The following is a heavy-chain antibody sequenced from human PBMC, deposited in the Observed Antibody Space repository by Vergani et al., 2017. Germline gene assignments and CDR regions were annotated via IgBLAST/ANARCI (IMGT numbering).Heavy chain of an antibody. J-gene: IGHJ4*02. D-gene: IGHD5-24*01. CDR3: ASEKRDPYFDY. CDR1: GGPFSGYY. CDR2: INHSGST. V-gene: IGHV4-34*01. Sequence: QVQLQQWGAGLLKPSETLSLPSAVYGGPFSGYYWSWIRQPPGKGLEWIGEINHSGSTHYNPSLKSRVTISVYTSKNQFSLKLSSVTAADTAVYFCASEKRDPYFDYWGQGTLVTVSS.